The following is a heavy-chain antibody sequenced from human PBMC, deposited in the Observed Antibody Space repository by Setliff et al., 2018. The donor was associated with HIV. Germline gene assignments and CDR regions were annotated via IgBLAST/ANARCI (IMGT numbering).Heavy chain of an antibody. Sequence: ASVKVSCKASGYTFINYAMNWVRQAPGQGLEWTGWINTHTGSPTYAQAFTGRFVFSVDTSVTTAYLQISSLKAEDTAVYYCARALYGDYGGDLNWLDPWGQGTLVTVSS. D-gene: IGHD4-17*01. CDR2: INTHTGSP. CDR1: GYTFINYA. CDR3: ARALYGDYGGDLNWLDP. J-gene: IGHJ5*02. V-gene: IGHV7-4-1*02.